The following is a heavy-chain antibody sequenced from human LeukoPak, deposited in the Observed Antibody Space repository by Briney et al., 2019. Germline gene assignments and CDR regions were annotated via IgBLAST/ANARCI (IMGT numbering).Heavy chain of an antibody. V-gene: IGHV3-7*01. CDR3: ARDRNTDFWSGYYTNYFDY. Sequence: GGSLRLSCAASGFTFSSYWMSWVRQAPGKGLEWVANIKQDGSGKYYVDTVKGRFTISRDNAKNSLYLQMNSLRAEDTAVYYCARDRNTDFWSGYYTNYFDYWGQGTLVTVSS. J-gene: IGHJ4*02. CDR2: IKQDGSGK. CDR1: GFTFSSYW. D-gene: IGHD3-3*01.